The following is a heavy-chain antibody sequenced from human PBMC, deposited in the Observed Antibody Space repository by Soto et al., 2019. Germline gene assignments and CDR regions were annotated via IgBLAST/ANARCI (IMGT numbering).Heavy chain of an antibody. V-gene: IGHV3-30*18. CDR2: ISYEGSRK. Sequence: GGSLRLSCVASGFTFRKYGMHWVRQAPGKGLEWVAVISYEGSRKFYTDSVRGRFTISRDDSKNTVYLQMNSLRPDDTALYYCAKDIQALLVPNYYFDYWGQGALVTSPQ. J-gene: IGHJ4*02. CDR3: AKDIQALLVPNYYFDY. D-gene: IGHD2-15*01. CDR1: GFTFRKYG.